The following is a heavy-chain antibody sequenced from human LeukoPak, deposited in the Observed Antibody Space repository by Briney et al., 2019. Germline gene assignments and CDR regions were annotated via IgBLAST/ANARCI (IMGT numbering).Heavy chain of an antibody. V-gene: IGHV3-15*01. Sequence: GSLRLSCAASGFSFSNAWMSWVRQAPGKGLEWVGRIKSKTDGGTTDYAAPVKGRFTISRDDSKNTLYLQMNSLKTEDTAVYYCTTAPYSSGWKGYYYYGMDVWGQGTTVTVSS. D-gene: IGHD6-19*01. CDR3: TTAPYSSGWKGYYYYGMDV. J-gene: IGHJ6*02. CDR1: GFSFSNAW. CDR2: IKSKTDGGTT.